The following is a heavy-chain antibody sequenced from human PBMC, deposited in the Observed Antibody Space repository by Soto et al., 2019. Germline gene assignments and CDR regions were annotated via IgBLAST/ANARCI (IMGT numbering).Heavy chain of an antibody. CDR3: AKDMGCSSTSCYGDNWFDP. D-gene: IGHD2-2*01. CDR1: GFTFDDYA. Sequence: EVQLVESGGGLVQPGRSLRLSCAASGFTFDDYAMHWVRQAPGKGLEWVSGISWNSGSIGYADSVKGRFTISRDNAKNSLYLQMNSLRAEDTALYYCAKDMGCSSTSCYGDNWFDPWGQGTLVTVSS. CDR2: ISWNSGSI. V-gene: IGHV3-9*01. J-gene: IGHJ5*02.